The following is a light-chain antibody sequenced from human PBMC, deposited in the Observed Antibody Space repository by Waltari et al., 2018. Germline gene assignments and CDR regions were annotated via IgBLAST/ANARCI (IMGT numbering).Light chain of an antibody. CDR1: QSVRVY. CDR3: QQRHNWPLT. V-gene: IGKV3-11*01. CDR2: DTS. Sequence: EIVLTQSPATLSLSPGERATLSCRASQSVRVYLAWYQQKPGQAPRLLIYDTSNRASGTPDRFSGSGSGTDFNLSISSLEPEDFAVYYCQQRHNWPLTFGGGTKVEIK. J-gene: IGKJ4*01.